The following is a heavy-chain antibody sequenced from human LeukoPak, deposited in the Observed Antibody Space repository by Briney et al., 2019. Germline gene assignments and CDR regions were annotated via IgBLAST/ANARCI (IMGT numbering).Heavy chain of an antibody. CDR2: ITSSSNSTYR. V-gene: IGHV3-21*01. D-gene: IGHD3-3*01. CDR3: ARDLEGISGMAV. Sequence: GGSLRLSCAPSIHTFSWYSMIWLRQAPGKGLEWVSSITSSSNSTYRYYADSVKGRFTVSRKNTMNSLYLQMKSARTEVTQLYYCARDLEGISGMAVWGQGTAVTVSS. J-gene: IGHJ6*02. CDR1: IHTFSWYS.